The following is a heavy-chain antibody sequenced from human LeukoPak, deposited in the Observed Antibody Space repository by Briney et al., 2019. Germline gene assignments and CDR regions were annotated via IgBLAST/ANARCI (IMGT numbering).Heavy chain of an antibody. CDR1: GDSISSYF. J-gene: IGHJ4*02. D-gene: IGHD3-16*01. Sequence: SETLSLTCTVSGDSISSYFWSWIRQSPGKGLEWIGYTHYSGSTSCNPSLTSRVTISLDTSKNQFYLKLSSVTASDTAFYYCARDQRRDYGDSFDNWGQGTQVTVSS. CDR3: ARDQRRDYGDSFDN. CDR2: THYSGST. V-gene: IGHV4-59*01.